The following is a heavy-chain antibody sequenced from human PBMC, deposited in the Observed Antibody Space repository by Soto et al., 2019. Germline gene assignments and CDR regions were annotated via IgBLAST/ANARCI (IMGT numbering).Heavy chain of an antibody. Sequence: EVQLVESGGGLVKPGGSLRLSCAASGFTFSSYSMNWVRQAPGKGLEWVSSISSSSSYIYYADSVKGRFTISRDNAKNSLYLQMNDLWAEDTSVNYCERRYCSSNSWHYHYWAWAIWRQGTMVTVSS. CDR1: GFTFSSYS. J-gene: IGHJ3*02. CDR3: ERRYCSSNSWHYHYWAWAI. CDR2: ISSSSSYI. D-gene: IGHD2-2*01. V-gene: IGHV3-21*01.